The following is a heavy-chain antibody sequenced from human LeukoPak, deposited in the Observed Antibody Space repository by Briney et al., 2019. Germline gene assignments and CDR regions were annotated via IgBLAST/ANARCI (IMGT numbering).Heavy chain of an antibody. D-gene: IGHD7-27*01. Sequence: KPSETLSLTCTVSGGSISGYYWSWIRQPAGKGLEWIGRIYTSGSTNYNPSLKSRITMSVDTSMNQFSLKLSSVTAADTAVYYCARQDTGDGRAFDIWGQGTMITVSS. CDR2: IYTSGST. J-gene: IGHJ3*02. CDR3: ARQDTGDGRAFDI. CDR1: GGSISGYY. V-gene: IGHV4-4*07.